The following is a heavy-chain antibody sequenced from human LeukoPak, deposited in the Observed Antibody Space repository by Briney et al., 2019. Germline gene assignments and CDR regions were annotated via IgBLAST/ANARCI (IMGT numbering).Heavy chain of an antibody. D-gene: IGHD3-10*01. CDR3: ARGGIMVRQSINFLFFYGLDV. CDR2: INHSGNT. J-gene: IGHJ6*02. CDR1: GGSLIGHY. Sequence: SETLSLICDVSGGSLIGHYWSWIRQPPGKGLEWIGEINHSGNTNYNPSLKNRVTISVDTSKNQSSLRLSAVTAADTAVYHCARGGIMVRQSINFLFFYGLDVWGHGTTVTVSS. V-gene: IGHV4-34*01.